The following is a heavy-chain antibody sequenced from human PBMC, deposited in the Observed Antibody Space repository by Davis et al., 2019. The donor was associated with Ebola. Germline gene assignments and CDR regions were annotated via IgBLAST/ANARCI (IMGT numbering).Heavy chain of an antibody. D-gene: IGHD4-17*01. Sequence: GGSLRLSCAASGFTFSSYGMHWVRQAPGKGLEWVAVIWYDGSNKYYADSVKGRFTISRDNSKNTLYLQMNSLRAEDTAVYYCARTTVTTLFVYWGQGTLVTVSS. CDR1: GFTFSSYG. CDR2: IWYDGSNK. CDR3: ARTTVTTLFVY. V-gene: IGHV3-33*01. J-gene: IGHJ4*02.